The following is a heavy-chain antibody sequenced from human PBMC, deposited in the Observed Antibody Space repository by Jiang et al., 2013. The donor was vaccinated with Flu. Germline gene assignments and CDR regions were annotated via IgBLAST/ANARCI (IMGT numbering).Heavy chain of an antibody. CDR3: AHGGVVAPPWYFDY. CDR1: GFSLSTSGVG. J-gene: IGHJ4*02. D-gene: IGHD2-15*01. Sequence: KPTQTLTLTCTFSGFSLSTSGVGVGWIRQPPGKALEWLALIYWDDDKRYSPSLQSRLTITKDTSKNQVVLTMTNMDPVDTGTYYCAHGGVVAPPWYFDYWGQGTLVTVSS. V-gene: IGHV2-5*02. CDR2: IYWDDDK.